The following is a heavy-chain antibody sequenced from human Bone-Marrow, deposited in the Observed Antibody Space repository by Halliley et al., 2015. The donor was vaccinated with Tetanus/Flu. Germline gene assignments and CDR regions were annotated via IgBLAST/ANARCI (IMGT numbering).Heavy chain of an antibody. V-gene: IGHV4-59*01. Sequence: LRLSCTVSGDSLGSYYWSWIRQPPGKGLEWIGYIFYGGSTRYNPSLNSRVTISKDTSKNQFSLKVTSVTAADTAVYYCARGRVYGDFAYFDLWGRGSLVTVSS. J-gene: IGHJ2*01. CDR1: GDSLGSYY. D-gene: IGHD4-17*01. CDR3: ARGRVYGDFAYFDL. CDR2: IFYGGST.